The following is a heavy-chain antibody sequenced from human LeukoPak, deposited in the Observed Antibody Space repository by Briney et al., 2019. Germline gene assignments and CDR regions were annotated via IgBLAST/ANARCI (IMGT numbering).Heavy chain of an antibody. CDR1: GFSFSSYG. V-gene: IGHV3-30*02. D-gene: IGHD3-16*02. J-gene: IGHJ4*02. CDR2: IRYDGNNK. CDR3: ARDGEGGYYDYVWGSYPAYDY. Sequence: PGGSLRLSCAASGFSFSSYGMHWVRQAPGKGLEWVAFIRYDGNNKYYADSVKGRFTISRDNAKNSLYLQMNSLRAEDTAVYYCARDGEGGYYDYVWGSYPAYDYWGQGTLVTVSS.